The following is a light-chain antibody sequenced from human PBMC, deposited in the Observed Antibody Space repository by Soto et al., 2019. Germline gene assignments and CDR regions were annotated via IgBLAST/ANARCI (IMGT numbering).Light chain of an antibody. CDR3: QQYGSSLPWT. Sequence: EIVLTQSPATLSLSPGERATLSCRASQSVSSYLAWYQQKPGQAPRLLIYGASSRATGIPDRFSGSGSGTDFTLTISRLEPEDFAVYYCQQYGSSLPWTFGQGTKV. CDR1: QSVSSY. J-gene: IGKJ1*01. V-gene: IGKV3-20*01. CDR2: GAS.